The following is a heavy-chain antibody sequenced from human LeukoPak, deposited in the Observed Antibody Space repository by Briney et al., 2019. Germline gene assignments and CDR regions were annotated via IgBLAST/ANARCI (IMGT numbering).Heavy chain of an antibody. CDR2: ISAYNGNT. CDR3: ARGYTRNLAAAGPPDAFDI. J-gene: IGHJ3*02. Sequence: ASVKVSCKASGYTFTSYGISWVRQAPGQGLEWMGWISAYNGNTNYAQKLQGRVTMTTDTSTSTAYMELRSLRSDDTAVYYCARGYTRNLAAAGPPDAFDIWGQGTMVTVSS. V-gene: IGHV1-18*01. CDR1: GYTFTSYG. D-gene: IGHD6-13*01.